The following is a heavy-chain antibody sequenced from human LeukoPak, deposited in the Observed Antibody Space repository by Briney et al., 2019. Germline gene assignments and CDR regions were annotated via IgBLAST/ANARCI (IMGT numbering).Heavy chain of an antibody. CDR3: ARSYYYDSSHTVDY. D-gene: IGHD3-22*01. CDR1: GFMFSSNV. V-gene: IGHV3-30-3*01. CDR2: ISYDGSNI. J-gene: IGHJ4*02. Sequence: GGSLRLSCAASGFMFSSNVMHWVRQAPGKGLEWVSVISYDGSNIYYADSVKGRFTISRDNSKNTLYLQMNSLRAEDTAVYYCARSYYYDSSHTVDYWGQGTLVTVSS.